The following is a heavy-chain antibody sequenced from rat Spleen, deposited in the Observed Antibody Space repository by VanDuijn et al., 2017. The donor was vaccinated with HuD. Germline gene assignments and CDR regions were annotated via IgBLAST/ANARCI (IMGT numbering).Heavy chain of an antibody. CDR1: GFTFSDYA. CDR2: ISYDGSST. J-gene: IGHJ2*01. V-gene: IGHV5-7*01. Sequence: EVQLVESDGGLVQPGRSLKLSCAASGFTFSDYAMAWVRQAPKKGLEWVATISYDGSSTYYRDSVKGRFTISRDNAKSTLYLQMDSLRSEDTATYYCARDYSPYFDYWGQGVMVTVSS. CDR3: ARDYSPYFDY. D-gene: IGHD1-1*01.